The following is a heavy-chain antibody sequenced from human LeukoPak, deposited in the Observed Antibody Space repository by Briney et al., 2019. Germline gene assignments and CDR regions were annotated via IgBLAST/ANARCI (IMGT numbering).Heavy chain of an antibody. CDR1: GGSISSYY. D-gene: IGHD6-13*01. CDR3: ARHVLYVTGAAGYYYYGMDV. J-gene: IGHJ6*02. V-gene: IGHV4-4*07. Sequence: ETLSLTCTVSGGSISSYYWSWIRQPAGKGLEWIGRIYTSGSTYYNPSLKSRVTISVDTSKNQFSLKLSSVTAADTAVYYCARHVLYVTGAAGYYYYGMDVWGQGTTVTVSS. CDR2: IYTSGST.